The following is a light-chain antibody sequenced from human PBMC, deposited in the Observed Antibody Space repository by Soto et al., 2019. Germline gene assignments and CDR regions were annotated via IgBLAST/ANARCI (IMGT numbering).Light chain of an antibody. CDR2: GSS. Sequence: IVLTQSPGTLSLSPGETATLSCRASQSLTTSYLAWYQQRPGQPPRLLIYGSSNRATGTPDRFSGSGSGTDFTLTISSLEPEDFAVYFCQQYASSVVYTFGEGTKVEIK. V-gene: IGKV3-20*01. CDR3: QQYASSVVYT. CDR1: QSLTTSY. J-gene: IGKJ2*01.